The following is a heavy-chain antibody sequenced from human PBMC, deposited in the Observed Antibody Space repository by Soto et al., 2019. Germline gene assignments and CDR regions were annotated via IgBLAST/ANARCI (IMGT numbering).Heavy chain of an antibody. Sequence: PSETLSLTCTVSGGSISSGDYYWSWIRQPPGKGLEWIGYIYYSGSTYYNPSLKSRVTISVDTSKNQFSLKLSSVTAADTAVYYCARAAPTYYDILTGYPQGVGNDYWGQGTLVTVSS. J-gene: IGHJ4*02. V-gene: IGHV4-30-4*01. CDR3: ARAAPTYYDILTGYPQGVGNDY. CDR2: IYYSGST. D-gene: IGHD3-9*01. CDR1: GGSISSGDYY.